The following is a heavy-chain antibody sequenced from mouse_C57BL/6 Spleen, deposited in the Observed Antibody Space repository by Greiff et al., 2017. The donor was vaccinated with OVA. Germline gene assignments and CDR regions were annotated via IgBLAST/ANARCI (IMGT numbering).Heavy chain of an antibody. CDR2: IDPSDSYT. CDR1: GYTFTSYW. V-gene: IGHV1-50*01. Sequence: QVQLQQPGAELVKPGASVKLSCKASGYTFTSYWMQWVKQMPGQGLEWIGEIDPSDSYTNYNQKFKGKATLTVDTSSSTAYMQLSSLTSEDSAVYYCARPSTGHWYFDVWGTGTTVTVSS. CDR3: ARPSTGHWYFDV. D-gene: IGHD4-1*02. J-gene: IGHJ1*03.